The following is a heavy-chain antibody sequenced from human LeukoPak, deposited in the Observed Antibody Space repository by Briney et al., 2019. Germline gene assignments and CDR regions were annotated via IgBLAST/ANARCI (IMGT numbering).Heavy chain of an antibody. V-gene: IGHV3-30*03. CDR2: ISYDGSNK. CDR3: AGRFDYYDSSGYLL. J-gene: IGHJ4*02. Sequence: GGSLRLSCAASGFTFSSYGMHWVHQAPGKGLEWVAVISYDGSNKYYADSVKGRFTISRDNSKNTLYLQMNSLRAEDTAVYYCAGRFDYYDSSGYLLWGQGTLVTVSS. CDR1: GFTFSSYG. D-gene: IGHD3-22*01.